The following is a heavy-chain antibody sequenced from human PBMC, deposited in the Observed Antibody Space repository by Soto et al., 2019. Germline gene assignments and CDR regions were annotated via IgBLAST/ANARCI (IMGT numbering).Heavy chain of an antibody. CDR2: IYYSGST. J-gene: IGHJ4*02. V-gene: IGHV4-59*01. D-gene: IGHD1-26*01. CDR3: ARGSGSYDY. Sequence: PSETLSLTCTVSGGSISSYYWSWIRQPPGKGLEWIGYIYYSGSTNYNPSLKSRVTISVDTSKNQFSLKLSSVTAADTAVYYRARGSGSYDYWGQGTLVTVSS. CDR1: GGSISSYY.